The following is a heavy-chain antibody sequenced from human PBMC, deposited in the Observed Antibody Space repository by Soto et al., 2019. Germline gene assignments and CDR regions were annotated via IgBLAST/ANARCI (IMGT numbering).Heavy chain of an antibody. CDR2: IYPGDSDT. J-gene: IGHJ3*02. CDR3: ARGCDYYDSSGPPGLDAFDI. CDR1: GYSFTSYW. D-gene: IGHD3-22*01. V-gene: IGHV5-51*01. Sequence: GESLKISCKGSGYSFTSYWISWVRQMPGKGLEWMGIIYPGDSDTRYSPSFQGQVTISADKSISTAYLQWSSLKASDTAMYYCARGCDYYDSSGPPGLDAFDIWGQGTMVTVSS.